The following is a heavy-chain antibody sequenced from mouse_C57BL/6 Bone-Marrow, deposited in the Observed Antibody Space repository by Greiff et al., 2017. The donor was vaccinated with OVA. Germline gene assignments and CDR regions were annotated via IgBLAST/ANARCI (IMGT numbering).Heavy chain of an antibody. CDR1: GFSFTSYA. Sequence: QVQLQQSGPGLVAPSQSLSITCTVSGFSFTSYAISWVRQPPGKGLEWLGVIWTGGGTNYNSALKSRLSISKDNSKSQVFLKMNSLQTDDTARYYCARKGYYYGSSYLYWYFDVWGTGTTVTVSS. CDR2: IWTGGGT. J-gene: IGHJ1*03. D-gene: IGHD1-1*01. CDR3: ARKGYYYGSSYLYWYFDV. V-gene: IGHV2-9-1*01.